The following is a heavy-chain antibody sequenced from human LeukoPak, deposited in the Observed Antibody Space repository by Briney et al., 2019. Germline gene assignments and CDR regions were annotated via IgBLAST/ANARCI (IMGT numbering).Heavy chain of an antibody. V-gene: IGHV3-66*04. CDR3: ARRAGAYSHPYDY. Sequence: GGSLRLSCAASGLTVSSNYMTWVRQAPGKGLEWVSVIYTDGNTFYADSVKGRFTISRDNSKNTLYLQMNSLRAEDTAVYYCARRAGAYSHPYDYWGQGTLVTVSS. CDR2: IYTDGNT. D-gene: IGHD4/OR15-4a*01. CDR1: GLTVSSNY. J-gene: IGHJ4*02.